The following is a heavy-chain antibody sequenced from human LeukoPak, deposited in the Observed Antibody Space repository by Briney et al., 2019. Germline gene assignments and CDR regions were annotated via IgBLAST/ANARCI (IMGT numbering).Heavy chain of an antibody. J-gene: IGHJ3*01. V-gene: IGHV3-23*01. CDR3: AKDRSETYYLGAFDV. CDR1: GFTFSSDA. Sequence: PGGSLRLSCAASGFTFSSDAMSWVRQAPGKGLEWVSGISGSGGSTYYADSVKGRFAISRDNSKNTMFLQMTSLRAEDTAVYYCAKDRSETYYLGAFDVWGQGTMVSVSS. CDR2: ISGSGGST. D-gene: IGHD1-26*01.